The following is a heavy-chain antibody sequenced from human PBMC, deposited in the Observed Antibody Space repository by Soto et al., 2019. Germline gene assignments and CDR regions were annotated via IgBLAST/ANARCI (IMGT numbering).Heavy chain of an antibody. V-gene: IGHV3-15*07. J-gene: IGHJ4*02. CDR2: IKSKTDGGTT. Sequence: EVQLVESGGGLVKPGGSLRLSCAASGFTFSNAWMNWVRQAPGKGLEWVDRIKSKTDGGTTDYAAPVKGRFTISRDDSKNTLYLQMNTLKTEDTAVYYCTTDQKAVYGSGSYGYWGPGTLVTVSS. CDR1: GFTFSNAW. CDR3: TTDQKAVYGSGSYGY. D-gene: IGHD3-10*01.